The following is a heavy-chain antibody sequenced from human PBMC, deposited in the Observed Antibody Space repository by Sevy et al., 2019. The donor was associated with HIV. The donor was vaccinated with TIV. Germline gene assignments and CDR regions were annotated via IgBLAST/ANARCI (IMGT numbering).Heavy chain of an antibody. CDR1: GFTFSSYA. Sequence: GGSLRLSCAASGFTFSSYAMTWVRQAPGKGLEWVSGISGSGYSTYYADSVKGRFTISRDNSKNILYLQMNSLRAEDTAVYYCAKEGGGYNYDSSGLFDYWGQGTLVTVSS. CDR2: ISGSGYST. CDR3: AKEGGGYNYDSSGLFDY. V-gene: IGHV3-23*01. J-gene: IGHJ4*02. D-gene: IGHD3-22*01.